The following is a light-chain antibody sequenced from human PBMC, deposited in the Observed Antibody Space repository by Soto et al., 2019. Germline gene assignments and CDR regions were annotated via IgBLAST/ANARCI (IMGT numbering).Light chain of an antibody. CDR2: DAS. CDR3: QQRSNWPRT. CDR1: QSVSSY. J-gene: IGKJ1*01. Sequence: EIVLAQSPATPSLSPGEKATLSCRACQSVSSYLAWYQQKPGQAPRLLIYDASNRATGIPARFSGSGSGTDFTLTISSLEPEDFAVYYCQQRSNWPRTFGQGTKVDIK. V-gene: IGKV3-11*01.